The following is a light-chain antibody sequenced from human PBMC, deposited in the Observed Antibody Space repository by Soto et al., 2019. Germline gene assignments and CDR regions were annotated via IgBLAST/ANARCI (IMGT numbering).Light chain of an antibody. V-gene: IGKV3-20*01. CDR3: HQYYSSIS. J-gene: IGKJ4*01. CDR1: QDVDNNF. CDR2: ASS. Sequence: EIVLTQSPGPLSLSPGEGATLSCRASQDVDNNFLAWYQQRPGQAPSLLIYASSRRATGIPDRFSGSGSGTDFTLTISRVGPEDIAVYFCHQYYSSISFGGGTKVEVK.